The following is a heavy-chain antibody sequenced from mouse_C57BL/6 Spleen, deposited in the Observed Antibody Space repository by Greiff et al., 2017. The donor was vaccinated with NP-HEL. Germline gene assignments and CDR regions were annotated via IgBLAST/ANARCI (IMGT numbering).Heavy chain of an antibody. Sequence: ESGAELVRPGASVTLSCKASGYTFTDYEMHWVTQTPVHGLEWIGAIDPETGGPAYTQKFTGKAILTADKSSSTAYRELRSLTSEDSAVYYCTRRDFTTVVDWYCDVWGTGTTVTVSS. J-gene: IGHJ1*03. CDR3: TRRDFTTVVDWYCDV. CDR2: IDPETGGP. V-gene: IGHV1-15*01. CDR1: GYTFTDYE. D-gene: IGHD1-1*01.